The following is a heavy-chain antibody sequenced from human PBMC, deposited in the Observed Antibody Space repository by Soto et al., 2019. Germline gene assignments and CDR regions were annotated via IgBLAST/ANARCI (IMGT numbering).Heavy chain of an antibody. D-gene: IGHD3-3*01. Sequence: EVQLVESGGGLVKPGGSLRLSCAASGFTFSNAWMNWVRQAPGKGLEWVGRIKSKTDGGTTDYAAPVKGRFTISRDDSKNTMYLQMNSLKTEDTAVYYCTTVKNYDFWSGYANYYGMDVWGQGTTVTVSS. CDR2: IKSKTDGGTT. V-gene: IGHV3-15*07. CDR1: GFTFSNAW. J-gene: IGHJ6*02. CDR3: TTVKNYDFWSGYANYYGMDV.